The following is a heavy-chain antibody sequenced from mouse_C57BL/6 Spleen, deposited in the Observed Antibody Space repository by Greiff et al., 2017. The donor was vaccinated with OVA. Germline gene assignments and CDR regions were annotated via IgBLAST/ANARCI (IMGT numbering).Heavy chain of an antibody. CDR3: AKGYYGSSLVFAY. CDR1: GYTFTSYW. Sequence: QVQLQQPGAELVKPGASVKMSCKASGYTFTSYWITWVKQRPGQGLEWIGDIYPGSGSTNYNEKFKSKATLTVDTSSSTAYMQLSSLTSEDSAVYYCAKGYYGSSLVFAYWGQGTLVTVSA. CDR2: IYPGSGST. J-gene: IGHJ3*01. V-gene: IGHV1-55*01. D-gene: IGHD1-1*01.